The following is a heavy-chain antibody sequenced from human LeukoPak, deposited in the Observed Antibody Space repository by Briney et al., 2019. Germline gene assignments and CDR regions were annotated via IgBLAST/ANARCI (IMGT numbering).Heavy chain of an antibody. CDR2: ISGSGGST. D-gene: IGHD3-22*01. CDR3: AKDGSSGYSETAYFDY. CDR1: GFTFSSYA. Sequence: GGSLRLSCAASGFTFSSYAMSWVRQAPGKGLEWVSAISGSGGSTYYADSVKGRFTISRDNSKNTLYLQMNSLRAEDTAVYYCAKDGSSGYSETAYFDYWGQGTLVTVSS. V-gene: IGHV3-23*01. J-gene: IGHJ4*02.